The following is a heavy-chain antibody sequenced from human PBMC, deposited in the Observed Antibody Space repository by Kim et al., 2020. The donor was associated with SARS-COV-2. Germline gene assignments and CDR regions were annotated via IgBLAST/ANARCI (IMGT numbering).Heavy chain of an antibody. V-gene: IGHV3-15*01. D-gene: IGHD3-10*01. Sequence: GGSLRLSCAASGFTFSNAWMSWVRQAPGKGLEWVGRIKSKTDGGTTDYAAPVKGRFTISRDDSKNTLYLQMNSLKTEDTAVYYCTTGFTMVRGVIGSDYWGQGTLVTVSS. CDR3: TTGFTMVRGVIGSDY. CDR1: GFTFSNAW. CDR2: IKSKTDGGTT. J-gene: IGHJ4*02.